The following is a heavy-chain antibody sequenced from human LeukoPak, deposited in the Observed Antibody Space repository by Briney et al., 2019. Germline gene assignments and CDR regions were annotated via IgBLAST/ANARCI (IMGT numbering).Heavy chain of an antibody. CDR1: GFTFSSYW. V-gene: IGHV3-23*01. CDR2: ISGSGGGT. Sequence: GGSLRLSCAASGFTFSSYWMSWVRQAPGRGLEWVSAISGSGGGTYTADSVRGRFTISRDNSKNALYLQMNSLRAEDTAVYYCAKDHGSNPQWYSDPWGRGALVTVSS. J-gene: IGHJ2*01. D-gene: IGHD1-26*01. CDR3: AKDHGSNPQWYSDP.